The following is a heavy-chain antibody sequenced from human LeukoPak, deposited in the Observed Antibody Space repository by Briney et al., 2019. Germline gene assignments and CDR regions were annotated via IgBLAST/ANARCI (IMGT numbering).Heavy chain of an antibody. CDR2: IYYSGST. Sequence: PSETLSLTCTVSGGSISSYYWSWIRQPPGKGLEWIGYIYYSGSTSYNPSLKSRVTISVDTSKNQFSLKLSSVTAADTAVYYCASSITIFGVVTRGAFDIWGQGTMVTVSS. J-gene: IGHJ3*02. D-gene: IGHD3-3*01. CDR1: GGSISSYY. V-gene: IGHV4-59*01. CDR3: ASSITIFGVVTRGAFDI.